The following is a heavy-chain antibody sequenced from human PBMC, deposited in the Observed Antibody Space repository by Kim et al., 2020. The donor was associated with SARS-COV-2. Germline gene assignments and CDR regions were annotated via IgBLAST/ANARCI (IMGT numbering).Heavy chain of an antibody. CDR3: ARASLYTFDY. V-gene: IGHV4-34*01. CDR2: INHSGST. Sequence: SETQSLTCAVYGGSFSGYYWSWIRQPPGKGLEWIGEINHSGSTNYNPSLKSRVTISVDTSKNQFSLKLSSVTAADTAVYYCARASLYTFDYWGQGTLVTVSS. CDR1: GGSFSGYY. D-gene: IGHD1-20*01. J-gene: IGHJ4*02.